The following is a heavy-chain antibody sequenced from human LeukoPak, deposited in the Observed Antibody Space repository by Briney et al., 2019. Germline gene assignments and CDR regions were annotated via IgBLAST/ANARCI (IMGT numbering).Heavy chain of an antibody. CDR2: IWYDGSNK. V-gene: IGHV3-33*06. CDR3: AKDGSYFDWLLSYYFDY. CDR1: GFTFSSYG. Sequence: GGSLRLSCAASGFTFSSYGMHWVRQAPGKGLEWVAVIWYDGSNKYYADSVKGRFTISRDNSKNTLYLQMNSLRAEDTAVYYCAKDGSYFDWLLSYYFDYWGQGTLVTVSS. D-gene: IGHD3-9*01. J-gene: IGHJ4*02.